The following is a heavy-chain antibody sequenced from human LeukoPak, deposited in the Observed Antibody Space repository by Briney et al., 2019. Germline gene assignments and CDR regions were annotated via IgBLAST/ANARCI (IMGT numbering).Heavy chain of an antibody. V-gene: IGHV1-8*03. CDR3: ARGPSWSGYSQPYYFDH. J-gene: IGHJ4*02. Sequence: GASVKVSCKASGYTFTSYDINWVRQAAGQGLEWMGWMNPNSGNTGYAQKFQGRVTITRNTSISTAYMELSSLRSEDTAVYSCARGPSWSGYSQPYYFDHWGQGTLVTVSS. D-gene: IGHD3-3*01. CDR2: MNPNSGNT. CDR1: GYTFTSYD.